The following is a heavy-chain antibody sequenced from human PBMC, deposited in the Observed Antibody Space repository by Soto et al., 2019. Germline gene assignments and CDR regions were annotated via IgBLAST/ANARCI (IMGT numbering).Heavy chain of an antibody. D-gene: IGHD5-12*01. J-gene: IGHJ4*02. V-gene: IGHV4-59*01. CDR2: IYYSGST. CDR1: GGSITSYY. Sequence: SETLSLTCTVSGGSITSYYWNWIRQPPGKGLEWIGYIYYSGSTNYNPSLKSRVSLSVDTSKNQFSLKVYSVTAADTAVYYCARDRDGYNYFDYWGQGTLVTVSS. CDR3: ARDRDGYNYFDY.